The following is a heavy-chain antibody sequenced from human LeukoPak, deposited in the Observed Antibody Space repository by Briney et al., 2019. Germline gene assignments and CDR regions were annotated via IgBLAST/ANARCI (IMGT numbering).Heavy chain of an antibody. D-gene: IGHD3-10*01. Sequence: GGSLRLSCAASGFTFGSYDMHWVRHAAGKGLEWVSAIGTAGDTYYPGSVKGRFTISRENAKNSLYLQMNSLRAGDTAVYYCASITMVRGVIIKVDYWGQGTLVTVSS. V-gene: IGHV3-13*01. J-gene: IGHJ4*02. CDR2: IGTAGDT. CDR1: GFTFGSYD. CDR3: ASITMVRGVIIKVDY.